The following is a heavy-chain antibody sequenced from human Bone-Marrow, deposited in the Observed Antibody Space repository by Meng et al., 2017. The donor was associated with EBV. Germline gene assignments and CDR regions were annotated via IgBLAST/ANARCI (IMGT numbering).Heavy chain of an antibody. J-gene: IGHJ4*02. D-gene: IGHD3-10*01. CDR1: GGTFRSDA. Sequence: QVELVQAGAGVKKPGSSGKVSCKNAGGTFRSDAVTWVRQAPGQGLEWMGGLIPMSDAPHYAQKFQGRVTITADESTSTHYMDLSGLRSEDTAVYYCASESGRGFTPDYWGQGTLVTVSS. CDR2: LIPMSDAP. CDR3: ASESGRGFTPDY. V-gene: IGHV1-69*01.